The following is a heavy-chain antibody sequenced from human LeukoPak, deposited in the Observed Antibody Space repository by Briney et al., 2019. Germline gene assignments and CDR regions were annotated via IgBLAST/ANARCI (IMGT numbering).Heavy chain of an antibody. Sequence: SETLSLTCTVSGGSISGYFWSWIRQPAGKGLEWIGRIYTSGSTNYNPSLKSRVTISVDTSKNQFSLKLSSVTATDTAVYYCARGTDDSSGYYPVDYWGQGTLVTVSS. CDR3: ARGTDDSSGYYPVDY. J-gene: IGHJ4*02. CDR1: GGSISGYF. V-gene: IGHV4-4*07. CDR2: IYTSGST. D-gene: IGHD3-22*01.